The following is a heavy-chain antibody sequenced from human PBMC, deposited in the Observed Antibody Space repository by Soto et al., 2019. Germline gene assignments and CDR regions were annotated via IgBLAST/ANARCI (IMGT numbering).Heavy chain of an antibody. J-gene: IGHJ3*02. Sequence: QLQLQESGPGLVKPSETLSLTCTVSGGSISSSSYYWGWIRQPPGKGLEWIGSIYYSGSTYYNPSLKSRVTISVHTAKNQFSLKLGSVTAADTAVYYCAIRGDYCGDYRDALDIWGQGTIGTVSS. CDR1: GGSISSSSYY. CDR2: IYYSGST. CDR3: AIRGDYCGDYRDALDI. D-gene: IGHD4-17*01. V-gene: IGHV4-39*01.